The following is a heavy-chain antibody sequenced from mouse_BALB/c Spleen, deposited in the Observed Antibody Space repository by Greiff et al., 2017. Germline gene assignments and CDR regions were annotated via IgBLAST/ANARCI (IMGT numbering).Heavy chain of an antibody. Sequence: EVQLQQSGAELVKPGASVKLSCTASGFNIKDTYMHWVKQRPEQGLEWIGRIDPATGNTKYDPKFQGKATITADTSSNTAYLQLSSLTSEDTAVYYCARSPYYGSSYDYAMDYWGQGTSVTVSS. J-gene: IGHJ4*01. CDR3: ARSPYYGSSYDYAMDY. CDR2: IDPATGNT. CDR1: GFNIKDTY. V-gene: IGHV14-3*02. D-gene: IGHD1-1*01.